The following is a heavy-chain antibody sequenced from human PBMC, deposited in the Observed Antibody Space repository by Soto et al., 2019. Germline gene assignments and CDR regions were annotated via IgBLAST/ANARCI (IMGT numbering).Heavy chain of an antibody. CDR3: ARDNYYGSGSHLDY. CDR2: INPNSGGT. D-gene: IGHD3-10*01. Sequence: ASVKVSCKASGYTFTGYYMHWVRQAPGQGLEWMGWINPNSGGTNYAQKFQGWVTMTRDTSISTAHMELSRLRSDDTAVYYCARDNYYGSGSHLDYWGQGTLVTVSS. V-gene: IGHV1-2*04. J-gene: IGHJ4*02. CDR1: GYTFTGYY.